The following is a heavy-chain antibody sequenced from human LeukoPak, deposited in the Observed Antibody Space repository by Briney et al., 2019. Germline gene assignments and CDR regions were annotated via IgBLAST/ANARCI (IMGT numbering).Heavy chain of an antibody. V-gene: IGHV3-21*01. J-gene: IGHJ5*02. CDR3: AKSVNSYYDWFDP. CDR2: INDNSRSI. D-gene: IGHD3-22*01. Sequence: GGSLRLSCAASGFIVSSNHMSWVRQAPGKGLEWVSSINDNSRSIFYTDSLKGRFTVSRDNAKNSLYLQMNNLRAEDTAVYYCAKSVNSYYDWFDPWGQGTLVTVSS. CDR1: GFIVSSNH.